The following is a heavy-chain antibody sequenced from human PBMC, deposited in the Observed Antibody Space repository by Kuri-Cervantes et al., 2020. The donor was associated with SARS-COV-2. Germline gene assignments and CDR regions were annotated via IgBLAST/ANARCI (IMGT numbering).Heavy chain of an antibody. CDR3: ARIPGYSSGWLAFDI. J-gene: IGHJ3*02. V-gene: IGHV3-7*04. CDR1: GFTFSSYW. CDR2: IKQDGSEK. D-gene: IGHD6-19*01. Sequence: GSLRLSCAASGFTFSSYWMSWVRQAPGKGLEWVANIKQDGSEKYYVDSVKGRLTISRDNAKNSLYLQMNSLRAEDTAVYYCARIPGYSSGWLAFDIWGQGTMVTVSS.